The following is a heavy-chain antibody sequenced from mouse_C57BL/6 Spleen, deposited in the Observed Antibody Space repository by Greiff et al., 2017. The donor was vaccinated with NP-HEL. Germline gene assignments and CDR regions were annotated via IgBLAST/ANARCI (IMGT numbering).Heavy chain of an antibody. Sequence: EVQGVESGEGLVKPGGSLKLSCAASGFTFSSYAMSWVRQTPEKRLEWVAYISSGGDYIYYADTVKGRFTISRDNARNTLYLQMSSLKSEDTAMYYCTRERGSSFYAMDYWGQGTSVTVSS. V-gene: IGHV5-9-1*02. CDR3: TRERGSSFYAMDY. CDR1: GFTFSSYA. D-gene: IGHD1-1*01. CDR2: ISSGGDYI. J-gene: IGHJ4*01.